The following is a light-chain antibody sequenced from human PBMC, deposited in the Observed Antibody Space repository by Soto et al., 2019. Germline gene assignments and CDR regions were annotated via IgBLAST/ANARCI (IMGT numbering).Light chain of an antibody. CDR3: QQYGLLPPCT. CDR1: HRVSGNS. V-gene: IGKV3-20*01. CDR2: GTS. J-gene: IGKJ1*01. Sequence: EIVLTQSPGTLSLSPGERATLSYRASHRVSGNSLAWYQQKPGQPPRLLIYGTSRRATGVPDRFSASGSGTDFTLNISRLEAGDFAVYYCQQYGLLPPCTFGQGTKV.